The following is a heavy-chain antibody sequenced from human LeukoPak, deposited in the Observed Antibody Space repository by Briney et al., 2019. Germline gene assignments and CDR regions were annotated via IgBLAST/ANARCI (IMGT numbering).Heavy chain of an antibody. V-gene: IGHV3-21*01. D-gene: IGHD6-13*01. CDR2: ISSSSSYI. CDR3: ARGDSSSWYYHYYYMDV. J-gene: IGHJ6*03. CDR1: GFTFSSYS. Sequence: PGGSLRLSCAASGFTFSSYSMNWVRQAPGKGLEWVSSISSSSSYIYYADPVKGRFTISRDNAKNSLYLQMNSLRAEDTAVYYCARGDSSSWYYHYYYMDVWGKGTTVTVSS.